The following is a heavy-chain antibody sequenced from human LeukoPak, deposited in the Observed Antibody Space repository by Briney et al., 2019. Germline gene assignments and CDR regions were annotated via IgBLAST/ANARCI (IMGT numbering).Heavy chain of an antibody. J-gene: IGHJ2*01. D-gene: IGHD4-17*01. CDR1: GYTFTGYY. V-gene: IGHV1-2*06. CDR2: INPNSGGT. Sequence: ASVKVSCKASGYTFTGYYMHWVRQAPGQGLEWMGQINPNSGGTNYAQKFQGRVTMTSDTSISTAYIELSRLRSDDTAVYYCAREYGDYVYWYFDLWGRGTLVTVSS. CDR3: AREYGDYVYWYFDL.